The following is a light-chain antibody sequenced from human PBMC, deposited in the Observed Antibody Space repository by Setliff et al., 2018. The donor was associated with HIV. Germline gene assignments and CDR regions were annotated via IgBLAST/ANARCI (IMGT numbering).Light chain of an antibody. J-gene: IGLJ3*02. CDR3: LLSYSGNWV. CDR2: DTN. CDR1: TGPVTTTHY. Sequence: QAVVTQEPSLTVSPGGTVTLTCGSSTGPVTTTHYPYWIQQKPGQAPRTLIFDTNNKHSWTPARFSGSLLGGKGALTLSGARPEDEADYYCLLSYSGNWVFGGGTKVTVL. V-gene: IGLV7-46*01.